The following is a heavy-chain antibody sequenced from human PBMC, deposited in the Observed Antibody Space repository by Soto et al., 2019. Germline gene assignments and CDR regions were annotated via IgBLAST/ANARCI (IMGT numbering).Heavy chain of an antibody. CDR3: GSARGNSSIP. CDR2: ISGSGGST. CDR1: GFTFSSYA. D-gene: IGHD6-13*01. J-gene: IGHJ5*02. V-gene: IGHV3-23*01. Sequence: EVQLLESGGGLVQPGGSLRLSCAASGFTFSSYAMSWVRQAPGKGLEWVSAISGSGGSTYYADSVKGRFTISRDNSKNTLYLHMISVRAEDTAVYYCGSARGNSSIPWGQGTLVTVSS.